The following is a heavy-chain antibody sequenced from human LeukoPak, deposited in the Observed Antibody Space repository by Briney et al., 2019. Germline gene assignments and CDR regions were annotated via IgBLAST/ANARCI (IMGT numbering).Heavy chain of an antibody. CDR2: ISSSSSYI. Sequence: GGSLRLSCAASGFTFSSYSMNWVRQAPGKGLEWVSSISSSSSYIYYADSVKGRFTISRDNAKNSLYLQMNSLRAEDTAVYYCARDLHLPYYGSGSYFGSPAYGMDVWGQGTTVTVSS. CDR1: GFTFSSYS. V-gene: IGHV3-21*01. J-gene: IGHJ6*02. CDR3: ARDLHLPYYGSGSYFGSPAYGMDV. D-gene: IGHD3-10*01.